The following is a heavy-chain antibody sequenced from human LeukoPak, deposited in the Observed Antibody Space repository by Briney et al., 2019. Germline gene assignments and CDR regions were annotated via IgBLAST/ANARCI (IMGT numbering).Heavy chain of an antibody. CDR3: ARDDRCTTVTTESWFDP. D-gene: IGHD4-17*01. CDR2: ISSSGSTI. V-gene: IGHV3-11*01. J-gene: IGHJ5*02. Sequence: GGSLRLSCAASGFTFSDYYMSWIRQAPGEGLEWVSYISSSGSTIYYADSVKGRFTISRDNAKNSLYLQMNSLRAEDTAVYYCARDDRCTTVTTESWFDPWGQGTLVTVSS. CDR1: GFTFSDYY.